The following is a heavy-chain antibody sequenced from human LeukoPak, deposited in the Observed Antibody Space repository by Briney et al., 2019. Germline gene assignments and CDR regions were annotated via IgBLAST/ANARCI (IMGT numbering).Heavy chain of an antibody. CDR3: ARDRVDYYDSSGYYSIGAFDI. V-gene: IGHV4-30-2*01. D-gene: IGHD3-22*01. J-gene: IGHJ3*02. Sequence: SETLSLTCAVSGGSISNGGYSWSWIRQPPGKGLEWIGYIYHSGSTYYNPSLKSRVTISVDRSKNQFSLKLNSVTAADTAVYYCARDRVDYYDSSGYYSIGAFDIWGQGTMVTVSS. CDR2: IYHSGST. CDR1: GGSISNGGYS.